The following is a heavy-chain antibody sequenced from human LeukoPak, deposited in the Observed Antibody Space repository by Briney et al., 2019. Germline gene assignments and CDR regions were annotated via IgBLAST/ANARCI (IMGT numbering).Heavy chain of an antibody. CDR3: ARVNNVDYDFWSGYYTFDY. Sequence: GASVKVSCKASGYTFTSYGISWVRQAPGQGLEWMGWISAYNGNTNYAQKLQGRVTMTTDTSTSTAYMEPRSLRSDDTAVYYCARVNNVDYDFWSGYYTFDYWGQGTLVTVSS. CDR2: ISAYNGNT. V-gene: IGHV1-18*01. D-gene: IGHD3-3*01. J-gene: IGHJ4*02. CDR1: GYTFTSYG.